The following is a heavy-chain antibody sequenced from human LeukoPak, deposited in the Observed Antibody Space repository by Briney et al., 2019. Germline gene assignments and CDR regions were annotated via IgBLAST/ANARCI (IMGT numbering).Heavy chain of an antibody. CDR1: GFSFRSYS. CDR2: IWYDGSNK. V-gene: IGHV3-33*01. D-gene: IGHD6-19*01. J-gene: IGHJ4*02. Sequence: PGGSLRLSCAASGFSFRSYSMRWVRQAPGKGLEWVALIWYDGSNKYYADSVKGRFTISRDNSKKMLYLQMDSLRAEDTAVYYCATLRSDSRGWYYFDYWGQGTLVSVSS. CDR3: ATLRSDSRGWYYFDY.